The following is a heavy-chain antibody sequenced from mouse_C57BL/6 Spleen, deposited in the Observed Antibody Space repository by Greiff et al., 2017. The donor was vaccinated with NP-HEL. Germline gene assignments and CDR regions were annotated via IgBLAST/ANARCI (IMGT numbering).Heavy chain of an antibody. CDR1: GYAFSSYW. J-gene: IGHJ2*01. D-gene: IGHD2-4*01. V-gene: IGHV1-80*01. Sequence: VQLQQSGAELVKPGASVKISCKASGYAFSSYWMNWVKQRPGKGLEWIGQIYPGDGDTNYNGKFKGKATLTADKSSSTAYMQLSSLTSEDSAVYFCARWGYDYDGADYFDYWGQGTTLTVSS. CDR3: ARWGYDYDGADYFDY. CDR2: IYPGDGDT.